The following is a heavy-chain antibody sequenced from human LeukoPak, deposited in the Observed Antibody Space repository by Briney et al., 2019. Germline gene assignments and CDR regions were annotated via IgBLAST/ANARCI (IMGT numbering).Heavy chain of an antibody. CDR2: ISWNSGSI. V-gene: IGHV3-9*01. D-gene: IGHD3-9*01. CDR3: ATSLTGELHDAFDI. J-gene: IGHJ3*02. CDR1: GFTFDDYA. Sequence: PGGSLRLSCAASGFTFDDYAMHWVRHAPGKGLEWVSGISWNSGSIGYADSVKGRFTISRDNAKNSLYLQMNSLRAEDTALYYCATSLTGELHDAFDIWGQGTMVTVSS.